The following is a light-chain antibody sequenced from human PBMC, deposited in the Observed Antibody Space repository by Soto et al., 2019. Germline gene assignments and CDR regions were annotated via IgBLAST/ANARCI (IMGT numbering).Light chain of an antibody. CDR2: TAS. Sequence: DIQMTQSPSSLSASVGDRVTITCRASQSISNYLNWYQQKRGKAPELLIYTASTLQSGVPSRFSGSGSGTDFTPTISSLQPEDFATYYCQQSYSTPRTFGQGTKVEIK. V-gene: IGKV1-39*01. CDR3: QQSYSTPRT. J-gene: IGKJ1*01. CDR1: QSISNY.